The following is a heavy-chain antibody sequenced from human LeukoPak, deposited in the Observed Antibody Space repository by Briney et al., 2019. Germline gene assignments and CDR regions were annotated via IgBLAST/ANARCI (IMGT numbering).Heavy chain of an antibody. CDR1: GGSINNYY. J-gene: IGHJ2*01. Sequence: PSETLSLTCIVSGGSINNYYWSWIRQPPGKGLEWIGFIYSSGTTSYNPSLKSRVTISVDTSKNQFSLKLASVTAADAAVYYCARDRWTFGTSSIWYFDLWGRGTLITVSS. D-gene: IGHD3-16*01. CDR2: IYSSGTT. CDR3: ARDRWTFGTSSIWYFDL. V-gene: IGHV4-59*01.